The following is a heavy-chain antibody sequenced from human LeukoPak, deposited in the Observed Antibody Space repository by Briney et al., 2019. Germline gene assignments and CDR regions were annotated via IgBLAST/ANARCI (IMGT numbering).Heavy chain of an antibody. Sequence: ASVKVSCKASGCTFSSYAISWVRQAPGQGLEWRGELIHIFGTAHYAQKYQSRVTITADESPSTAYVELSSLRSEDTAVFYCAGSLKFITMIPHYWGQGTLVTVSS. D-gene: IGHD3-22*01. V-gene: IGHV1-69*13. J-gene: IGHJ4*02. CDR3: AGSLKFITMIPHY. CDR1: GCTFSSYA. CDR2: LIHIFGTA.